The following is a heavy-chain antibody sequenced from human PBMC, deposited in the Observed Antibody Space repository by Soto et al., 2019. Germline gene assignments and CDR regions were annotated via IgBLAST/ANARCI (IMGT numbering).Heavy chain of an antibody. D-gene: IGHD6-19*01. J-gene: IGHJ4*02. CDR1: GYTFTSYG. CDR3: ARALAGTGGYYFDY. CDR2: ISAYNGNT. Sequence: ASVEVSCKASGYTFTSYGISWVRQAPGQGLEWMGWISAYNGNTNYAQKLQGRVTMTTDTSTSTAYMELRSLRSDDTAVYYCARALAGTGGYYFDYWGQGTLVTVSS. V-gene: IGHV1-18*01.